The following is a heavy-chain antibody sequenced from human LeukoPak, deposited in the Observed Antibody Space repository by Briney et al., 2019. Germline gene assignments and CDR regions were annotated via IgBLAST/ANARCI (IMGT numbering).Heavy chain of an antibody. Sequence: GGSLRLSCVVSGFTFNRCWMNWVRQAPGKGLEWVASIKHDGSEKYYVDSVRGRFTISRDNTKNLLYLQMSSLRAEDTAVYYCATDRGWRTSGYYLYYFEYWGQGTLVTFSS. CDR2: IKHDGSEK. V-gene: IGHV3-7*01. CDR1: GFTFNRCW. CDR3: ATDRGWRTSGYYLYYFEY. D-gene: IGHD3-3*01. J-gene: IGHJ4*02.